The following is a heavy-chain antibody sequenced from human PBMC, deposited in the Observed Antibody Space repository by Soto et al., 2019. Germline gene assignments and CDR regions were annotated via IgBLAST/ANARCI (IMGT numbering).Heavy chain of an antibody. J-gene: IGHJ6*02. CDR1: GFTFDEYA. CDR3: ARDGYCVSPPSSFLPDV. D-gene: IGHD2-21*01. V-gene: IGHV3-9*03. CDR2: ISWNSGSI. Sequence: GGSLRLACAASGFTFDEYAMHWVRQAPGKGLEWVSGISWNSGSIGYADSVKGRFTISRDNAKNSLYLQMNSLRDEDMAVYYCARDGYCVSPPSSFLPDVRGQGTSVTVSS.